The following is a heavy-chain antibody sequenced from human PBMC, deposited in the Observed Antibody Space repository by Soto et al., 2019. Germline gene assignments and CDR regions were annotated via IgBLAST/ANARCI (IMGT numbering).Heavy chain of an antibody. CDR2: ISAYNGNT. Sequence: ASVKVSCKASGYTFTSYGISWVRQAPGQGLEWMGWISAYNGNTNYAQKLQGRVTMTTDTSTSTAYMELRSLRSDDTAVYYCARVELEHNYYYYHEEDWGKGTTVTVPS. D-gene: IGHD1-1*01. CDR1: GYTFTSYG. J-gene: IGHJ6*03. CDR3: ARVELEHNYYYYHEED. V-gene: IGHV1-18*01.